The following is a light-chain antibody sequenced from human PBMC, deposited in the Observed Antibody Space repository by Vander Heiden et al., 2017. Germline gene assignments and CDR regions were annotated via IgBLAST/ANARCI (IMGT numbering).Light chain of an antibody. CDR2: AVS. CDR3: SSYKSRFTHVV. J-gene: IGLJ2*01. CDR1: SSHVGGYKY. Sequence: QSALTHPASASGSRGQSVTSSCTGTSSHVGGYKYVSWYQHHPGKAPKLIIYAVSNRPSGVPNRFSASKSGNSASLTISGLQSDDEADYYCSSYKSRFTHVVFGGGTKLTVL. V-gene: IGLV2-14*03.